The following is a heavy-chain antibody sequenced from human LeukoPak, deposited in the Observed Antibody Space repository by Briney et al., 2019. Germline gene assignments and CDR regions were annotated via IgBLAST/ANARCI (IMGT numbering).Heavy chain of an antibody. CDR1: GFTFSDYY. Sequence: KPGGSLRLSCAASGFTFSDYYMSWIRQAPGKGLEWVSYISSSGSTIYYAGSVKGRFTISRDNAKNSLYLQMNSLRAEDTAVYYCARAKHYDSSGYLGYWDQGTLVTVSS. CDR3: ARAKHYDSSGYLGY. J-gene: IGHJ4*02. CDR2: ISSSGSTI. V-gene: IGHV3-11*01. D-gene: IGHD3-22*01.